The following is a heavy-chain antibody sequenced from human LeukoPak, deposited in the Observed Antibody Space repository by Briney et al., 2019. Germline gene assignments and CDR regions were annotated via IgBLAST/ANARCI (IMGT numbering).Heavy chain of an antibody. D-gene: IGHD6-19*01. V-gene: IGHV4-38-2*01. CDR3: ARQYSGWRLFMASAQNWFDP. J-gene: IGHJ5*02. Sequence: SETLSLTCSVSGYSIRSGYYWDWIRQPPGKGLEWIGTIYRSGSTYYNPSLNSRVTISLDTSKNQFFLKLSSVTAADTAVYYCARQYSGWRLFMASAQNWFDPWGQGTLVTVSS. CDR1: GYSIRSGYY. CDR2: IYRSGST.